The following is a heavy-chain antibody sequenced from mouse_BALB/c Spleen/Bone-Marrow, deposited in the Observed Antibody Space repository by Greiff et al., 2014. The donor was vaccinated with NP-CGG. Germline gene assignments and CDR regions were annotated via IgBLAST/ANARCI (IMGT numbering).Heavy chain of an antibody. CDR1: GYTFTSSW. J-gene: IGHJ2*01. D-gene: IGHD1-1*01. CDR3: AYYYGSSSY. Sequence: QVQLQQSGSVLVRPGASVKLSCKASGYTFTSSWMHWAKQRPGQGLEWIGEIHPNSGNTNYNEKFKGKATLTVDTSSSTAYVDLSSLTSEDSAVYYCAYYYGSSSYWGQGTTLTVSS. V-gene: IGHV1S130*01. CDR2: IHPNSGNT.